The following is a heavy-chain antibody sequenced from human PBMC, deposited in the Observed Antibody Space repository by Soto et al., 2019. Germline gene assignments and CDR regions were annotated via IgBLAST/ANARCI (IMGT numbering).Heavy chain of an antibody. CDR2: IIPIFGTA. D-gene: IGHD3-9*01. CDR1: GGTFSSYA. V-gene: IGHV1-69*01. Sequence: QVQLVQSGAEVQKPGSSVKVSCKASGGTFSSYAISWVRQAPGQGLEWMGGIIPIFGTANYAQKFQGRVTITADESTSTAYMELSSLRSEDTAVYYCARGGGVMTGYPGMHAFDIWGQGTMVTVSS. J-gene: IGHJ3*02. CDR3: ARGGGVMTGYPGMHAFDI.